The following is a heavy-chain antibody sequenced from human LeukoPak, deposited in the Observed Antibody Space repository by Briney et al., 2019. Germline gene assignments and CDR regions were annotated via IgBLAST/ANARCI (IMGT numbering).Heavy chain of an antibody. V-gene: IGHV4-59*01. Sequence: PSETLSLTCTVSVGSISSYYWSWIRQPPGKGLEWIGYIYYTGSTNYNPSLKSRVTISGDTSKNQFSLKLISVTAADTAVYYCARRYTPMDHFHYWGQGTLVTVSS. D-gene: IGHD1-14*01. CDR3: ARRYTPMDHFHY. CDR1: VGSISSYY. J-gene: IGHJ4*02. CDR2: IYYTGST.